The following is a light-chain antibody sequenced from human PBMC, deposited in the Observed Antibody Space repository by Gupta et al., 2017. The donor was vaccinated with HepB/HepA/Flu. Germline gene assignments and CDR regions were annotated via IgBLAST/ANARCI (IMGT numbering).Light chain of an antibody. V-gene: IGLV2-14*03. CDR2: DVS. J-gene: IGLJ2*01. CDR3: SSYTSSSTSGV. Sequence: QSALTQPASVSGSPGPSITISCTRTSSDVGGYHYVSWYQQHPGKAPNLMIYDVSNRPSGVSNRFSGSKAGNTASLTIAGLQAEDEADYYCSSYTSSSTSGVFGGGTKLTVL. CDR1: SSDVGGYHY.